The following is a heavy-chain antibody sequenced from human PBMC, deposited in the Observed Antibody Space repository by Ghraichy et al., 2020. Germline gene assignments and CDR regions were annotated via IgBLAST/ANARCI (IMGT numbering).Heavy chain of an antibody. CDR3: ARGAGKDIVVVPAASPDFDY. CDR1: GGSFSGYY. V-gene: IGHV4-34*01. CDR2: INHSGST. D-gene: IGHD2-2*01. J-gene: IGHJ4*02. Sequence: SETLSLTCAVYGGSFSGYYWSWIRQPPGKGLEWIGEINHSGSTNYNPSLKSRVTILVDTSKNQFSLKLSSVTAADTAVYYCARGAGKDIVVVPAASPDFDYWGQGTLVTVSS.